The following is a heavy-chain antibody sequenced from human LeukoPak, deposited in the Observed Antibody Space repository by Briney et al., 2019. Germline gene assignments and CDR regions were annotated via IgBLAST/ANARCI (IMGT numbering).Heavy chain of an antibody. Sequence: EVQLLESGGGLVQPGGSLRLSCAASGFTFSSYAMSWVRQAPGKGLEWVSAISGSGGSTYYADSVKGRFTISRHDSRDTLYLQMNSLRVEDTAVYYCTRDLSGVNPFDYWGQGTLVTVSS. D-gene: IGHD2-8*01. J-gene: IGHJ4*02. CDR3: TRDLSGVNPFDY. CDR1: GFTFSSYA. V-gene: IGHV3-23*01. CDR2: ISGSGGST.